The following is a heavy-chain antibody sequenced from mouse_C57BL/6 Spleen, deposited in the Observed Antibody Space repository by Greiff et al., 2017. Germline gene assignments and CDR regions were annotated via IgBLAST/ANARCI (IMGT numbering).Heavy chain of an antibody. CDR2: IDPEDGDT. CDR3: TTIYYGSSPAWFAY. Sequence: VQLQQSGAELVRPGASVKLSCTASGFNIKDYYMHWVKQRPEQGLEWIGRIDPEDGDTEYAPKFQGKATMTADTSSNTAYLQLSSLTSEDTAVYYCTTIYYGSSPAWFAYWGQGTLVTVSA. CDR1: GFNIKDYY. J-gene: IGHJ3*01. V-gene: IGHV14-1*01. D-gene: IGHD1-1*01.